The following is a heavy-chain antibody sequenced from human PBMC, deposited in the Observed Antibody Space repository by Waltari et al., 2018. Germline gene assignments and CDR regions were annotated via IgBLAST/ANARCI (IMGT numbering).Heavy chain of an antibody. CDR2: IHSSGTT. V-gene: IGHV4-39*01. CDR3: ARLVWFGAWIDN. CDR1: GDSIKTATYY. J-gene: IGHJ4*02. D-gene: IGHD3-10*01. Sequence: QVQLQESGPGMLRPSETLSLTCTVSGDSIKTATYYWGWIRQSPGEGLECLGSIHSSGTTYVPASLGPRITRSVDTFNNRVSLNLRSATAADTAVYFCARLVWFGAWIDNWGQGSLVTVSS.